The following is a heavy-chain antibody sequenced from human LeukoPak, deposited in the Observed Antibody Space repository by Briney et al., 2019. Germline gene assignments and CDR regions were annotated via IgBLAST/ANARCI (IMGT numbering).Heavy chain of an antibody. CDR3: AKEWGPYSAYDH. J-gene: IGHJ5*02. D-gene: IGHD5-12*01. V-gene: IGHV3-30*18. CDR2: ISYDGGKK. CDR1: GFTFSSHG. Sequence: GGSLRLSCAASGFTFSSHGMHWVRQAPGKGLEWVAVISYDGGKKYYADPVKGRFTISRDNSKNTLYLQMNSLSPEDTAVYYCAKEWGPYSAYDHWGQGTLVTVSS.